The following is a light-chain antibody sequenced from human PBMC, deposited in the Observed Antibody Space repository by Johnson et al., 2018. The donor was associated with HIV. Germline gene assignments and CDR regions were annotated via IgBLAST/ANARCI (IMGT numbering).Light chain of an antibody. J-gene: IGLJ1*01. CDR3: GTWDTSLSARGV. Sequence: QSVLTQPPSVSAAPGQKVTISCSGSSSNIGNNYVSWYQQLPGTAPKLLIYENTKRPSGIPDRFSGSKSRTSANLGITGLQTGDEVDYYCGTWDTSLSARGVFGTGTKVTVL. V-gene: IGLV1-51*02. CDR1: SSNIGNNY. CDR2: ENT.